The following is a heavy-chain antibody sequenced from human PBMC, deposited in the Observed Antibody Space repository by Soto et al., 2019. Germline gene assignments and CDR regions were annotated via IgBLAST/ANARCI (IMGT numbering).Heavy chain of an antibody. CDR1: GYTFTSYA. CDR2: INAGNGNT. CDR3: ARGITLPTPLDY. V-gene: IGHV1-3*01. Sequence: GASVNVSCKAAGYTFTSYAMHWVRQAPRQRLEWMGWINAGNGNTKYSRKFQGRVTITRDTSASTAYMELSSLRSEDTAVYYCARGITLPTPLDYWGQGTLVTVSS. J-gene: IGHJ4*02. D-gene: IGHD1-20*01.